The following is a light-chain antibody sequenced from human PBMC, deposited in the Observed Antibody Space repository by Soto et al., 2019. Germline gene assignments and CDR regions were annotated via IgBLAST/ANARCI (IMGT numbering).Light chain of an antibody. CDR2: LNSDGSH. V-gene: IGLV4-69*01. J-gene: IGLJ1*01. CDR1: SGHSSYA. CDR3: QTWVTGIYV. Sequence: QPVLTQSPSASASLGASVKLTCTLSSGHSSYAIAWHQQQPEKGPRYLMKLNSDGSHSKGDGIPDRFSGSSSGAERYLTISSRQSEDEADYYCQTWVTGIYVFGTGTKVTVL.